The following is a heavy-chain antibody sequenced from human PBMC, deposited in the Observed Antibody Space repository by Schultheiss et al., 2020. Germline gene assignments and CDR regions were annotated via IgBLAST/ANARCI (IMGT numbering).Heavy chain of an antibody. Sequence: SGPTLVKPTQTLTLTCTFSGFSLSTSGVGVGWIRQPPGKALEWLARIDWDDDKRYSPSLKSRLTITKDTSKNQVVLTMTNMDPVDTATYYFTHSADYGDRDAFDIWGQGSMVTVSS. V-gene: IGHV2-5*02. CDR1: GFSLSTSGVG. CDR2: IDWDDDK. D-gene: IGHD4-17*01. J-gene: IGHJ3*02. CDR3: THSADYGDRDAFDI.